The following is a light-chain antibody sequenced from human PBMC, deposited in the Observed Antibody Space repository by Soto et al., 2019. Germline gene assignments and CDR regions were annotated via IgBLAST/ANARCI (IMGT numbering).Light chain of an antibody. CDR2: AAS. V-gene: IGKV1D-16*01. J-gene: IGKJ5*01. CDR3: QQYNSYPIT. Sequence: DIQMTQSPSSLSASVGVTVTITCRASQGISSWLVWYQQKQEKAPKXLIYAASSLQSGVPSRFSGSGSGTDFTITISSLQPEDFATYYCQQYNSYPITFGQGTRLEI. CDR1: QGISSW.